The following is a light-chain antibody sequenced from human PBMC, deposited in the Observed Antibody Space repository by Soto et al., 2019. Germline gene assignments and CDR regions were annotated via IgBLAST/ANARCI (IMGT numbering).Light chain of an antibody. V-gene: IGKV3-20*01. CDR2: DAS. Sequence: EFVLTQSPGTLSLSPGERATLSCRANKNVRTSFLAWYQQKPGQATRLLIYDASRRATGIPDRFSGSGSGTAVTLTISRLEPEDFAVYSCQNYDSSLWTFGQGTQVEVK. CDR1: KNVRTSF. CDR3: QNYDSSLWT. J-gene: IGKJ1*01.